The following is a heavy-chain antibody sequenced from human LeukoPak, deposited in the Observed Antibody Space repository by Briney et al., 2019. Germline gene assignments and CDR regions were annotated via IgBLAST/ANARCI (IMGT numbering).Heavy chain of an antibody. Sequence: PGTSLRLSCVASGFSFSNHGMHWVRQAPGKGLEWVAVIASDGGAKFYADSVKGRFTLSRENQKKMFFLQMNLLTVEDTAIYYCAREATWGQWYFDHWGQGTPVTVSS. CDR3: AREATWGQWYFDH. CDR1: GFSFSNHG. CDR2: IASDGGAK. V-gene: IGHV3-30*03. D-gene: IGHD6-19*01. J-gene: IGHJ4*02.